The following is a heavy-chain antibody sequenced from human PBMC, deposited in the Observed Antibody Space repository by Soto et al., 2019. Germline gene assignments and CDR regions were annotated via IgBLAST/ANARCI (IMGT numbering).Heavy chain of an antibody. Sequence: PGGSLILSCAASGFTFSSSAMSWVRQAPGKGLEWVSAISGSGGSTYYADSVKGRFSISRDNSKSTLYLHMNSLRSEDTAVYYCAKDQDLVATIKSWWPPASYGMDVWGQGTTVTVSS. CDR1: GFTFSSSA. CDR3: AKDQDLVATIKSWWPPASYGMDV. V-gene: IGHV3-23*01. CDR2: ISGSGGST. D-gene: IGHD5-12*01. J-gene: IGHJ6*02.